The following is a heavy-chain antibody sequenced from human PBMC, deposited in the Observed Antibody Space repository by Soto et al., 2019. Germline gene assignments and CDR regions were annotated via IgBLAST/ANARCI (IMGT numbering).Heavy chain of an antibody. J-gene: IGHJ5*02. CDR1: GFTFSSYA. CDR3: AKDRITIFGVVIPYLFDP. CDR2: ISGSGGST. Sequence: SGGSLRLSCAASGFTFSSYAMSWVRQAPGKGLEWVSAISGSGGSTYYADSVKGRFTMSRDNSKNTLYLQMNSLRGEDTAVYYCAKDRITIFGVVIPYLFDPWGQGTLVTVSS. D-gene: IGHD3-3*01. V-gene: IGHV3-23*01.